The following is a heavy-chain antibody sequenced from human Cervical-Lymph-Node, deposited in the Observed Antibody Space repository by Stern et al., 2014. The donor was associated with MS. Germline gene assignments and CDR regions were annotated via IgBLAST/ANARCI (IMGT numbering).Heavy chain of an antibody. CDR3: FDY. V-gene: IGHV3-9*01. J-gene: IGHJ4*02. Sequence: LVESGGGLVQPGRSLRLSCVASGFTFDEYAMHWVRQAPGKGLEWVSGISWNSGAIGYADSVKGRFTISRDNAKYSFFLQMNSLRPEDTAFYYCFDYWGQGALVTVSS. CDR1: GFTFDEYA. CDR2: ISWNSGAI.